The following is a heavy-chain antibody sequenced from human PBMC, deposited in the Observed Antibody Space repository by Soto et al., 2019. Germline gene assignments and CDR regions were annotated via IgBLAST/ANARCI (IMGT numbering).Heavy chain of an antibody. CDR1: GYTFTGYA. Sequence: ASVKVSCKASGYTFTGYAMHWVRQAPGQRPEWMRWIDAGNGNTKYSQKFQGRVTINRDTSASKAYMALSSLRSEDTAVDYGARDHAKLVQGFYYYYNGMDVWGQGTTVTSP. V-gene: IGHV1-3*01. CDR3: ARDHAKLVQGFYYYYNGMDV. CDR2: IDAGNGNT. D-gene: IGHD6-13*01. J-gene: IGHJ6*02.